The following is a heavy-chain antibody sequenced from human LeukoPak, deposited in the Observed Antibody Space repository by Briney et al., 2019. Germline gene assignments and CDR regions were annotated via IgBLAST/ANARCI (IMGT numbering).Heavy chain of an antibody. CDR1: GGTFSIYA. V-gene: IGHV1-69*13. CDR3: ARDMDSSGYSPFDY. Sequence: ASVKVSCRASGGTFSIYAISWVRQAPGQGLEWMGGIIPIFGTANYAQKFQGRVTITADESTSTAYMELSSLRSEDTAVYYCARDMDSSGYSPFDYWGQGTLVTVSS. D-gene: IGHD3-22*01. J-gene: IGHJ4*02. CDR2: IIPIFGTA.